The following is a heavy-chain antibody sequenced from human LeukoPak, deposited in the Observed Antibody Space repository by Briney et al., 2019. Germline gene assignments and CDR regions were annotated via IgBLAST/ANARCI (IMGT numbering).Heavy chain of an antibody. CDR2: ISGNGGAT. CDR3: AADLEGAFSETSGFVLDI. V-gene: IGHV3-23*01. D-gene: IGHD1-7*01. Sequence: PGGSLRLSCASSGFIFRNYAMSWVRQAPGKGLEWVSSISGNGGATYYADSVKGRVTIARDNSKNTMNMQMNSLRVEDTALYYCAADLEGAFSETSGFVLDIWGRGTMVTVSA. J-gene: IGHJ3*02. CDR1: GFIFRNYA.